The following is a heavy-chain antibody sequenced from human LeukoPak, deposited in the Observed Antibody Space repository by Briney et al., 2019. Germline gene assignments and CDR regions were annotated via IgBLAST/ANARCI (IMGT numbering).Heavy chain of an antibody. CDR3: ARSGCSGGSCYSGY. CDR1: GYTFTSYD. Sequence: ASVKVSCKASGYTFTSYDINWVRQATGQGLEWMGWMNPSSGNTGYAQKFQGRVTMTRNTSISTAYMELSSLRSEDTAVYYCARSGCSGGSCYSGYWGQGTLVTVSS. V-gene: IGHV1-8*01. D-gene: IGHD2-15*01. CDR2: MNPSSGNT. J-gene: IGHJ4*02.